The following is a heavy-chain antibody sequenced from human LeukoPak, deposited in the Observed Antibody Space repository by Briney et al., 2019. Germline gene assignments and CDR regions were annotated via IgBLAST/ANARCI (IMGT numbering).Heavy chain of an antibody. CDR2: IIGSGSTT. CDR3: VRDRGGAYSGDNPFDP. Sequence: PGGSLRLSCAASGFTFSSYEMNWVRQAPGKGLEWLSYIIGSGSTTQYADSVRDRFAISRDNDKNAVYLQMNSLRADDTAIYYCVRDRGGAYSGDNPFDPWGQGTLVTVSS. D-gene: IGHD2-21*01. V-gene: IGHV3-48*03. CDR1: GFTFSSYE. J-gene: IGHJ5*02.